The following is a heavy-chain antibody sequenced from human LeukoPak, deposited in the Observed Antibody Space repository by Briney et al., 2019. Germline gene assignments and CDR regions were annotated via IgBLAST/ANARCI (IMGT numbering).Heavy chain of an antibody. CDR2: INADSGVT. V-gene: IGHV1-2*02. J-gene: IGHJ5*02. CDR1: GYTFTGHY. CDR3: VRDSSGSSGWFDP. D-gene: IGHD3-22*01. Sequence: ASVKVSCTASGYTFTGHYIHWVRQAPGQGLEWMGWINADSGVTKYAQKFQGRATMTRDTSISTAHMELSRLRSDDTAVYYCVRDSSGSSGWFDPWGQGSLVTVSS.